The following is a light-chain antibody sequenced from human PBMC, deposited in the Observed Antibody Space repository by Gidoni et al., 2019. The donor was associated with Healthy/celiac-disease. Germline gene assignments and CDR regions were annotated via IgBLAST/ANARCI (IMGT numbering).Light chain of an antibody. V-gene: IGKV3-11*01. CDR3: QQRSNWPRT. CDR2: AAS. Sequence: IVLTQSLATLSLSPGARATLSCRASQSVSSYLAWYQQKPGQAPRPLIYAASNRATGIPARCSGSGSGTDFTLTISSLEPEDFAVYYCQQRSNWPRTFGGGTKVEIK. J-gene: IGKJ4*01. CDR1: QSVSSY.